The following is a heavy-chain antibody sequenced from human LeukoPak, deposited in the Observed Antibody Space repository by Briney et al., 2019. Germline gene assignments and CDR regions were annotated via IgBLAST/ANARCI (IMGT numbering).Heavy chain of an antibody. CDR3: ARDSIHSSGGYYYGMDV. CDR1: GGSISSYY. D-gene: IGHD6-19*01. V-gene: IGHV4-59*01. Sequence: SETLSLTCTVSGGSISSYYWSWIRQPPGKGLEWIGYIYYSGSTNYNPSLESRVTISVDTSKNQFSLKLSSVTAADTAVYYCARDSIHSSGGYYYGMDVWGQGTTVTVSS. CDR2: IYYSGST. J-gene: IGHJ6*02.